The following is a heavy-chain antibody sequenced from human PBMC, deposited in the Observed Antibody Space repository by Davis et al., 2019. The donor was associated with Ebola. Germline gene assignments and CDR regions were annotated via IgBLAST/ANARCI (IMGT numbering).Heavy chain of an antibody. J-gene: IGHJ4*02. D-gene: IGHD3-22*01. Sequence: PSETLSLTCTVSGGSISSYYWSWIRQPPGKGLEWIGYIYYSGSTNYNPSLKSRVTISVDTSKNQFSLKLSSVTAADTAVYYCARDLVGSGYYYNFDYWGQGTLVTVSS. CDR3: ARDLVGSGYYYNFDY. V-gene: IGHV4-59*01. CDR1: GGSISSYY. CDR2: IYYSGST.